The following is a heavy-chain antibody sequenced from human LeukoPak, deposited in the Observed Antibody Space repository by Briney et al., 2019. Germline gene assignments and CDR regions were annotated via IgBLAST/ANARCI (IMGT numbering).Heavy chain of an antibody. V-gene: IGHV3-30*04. CDR3: ARSYYGSGSYIGY. J-gene: IGHJ4*02. D-gene: IGHD3-10*01. Sequence: PGGSLRLSCAASGFIFSSYAMHWVRQAPGKGLGWVAVISYDGSNKYYADSVKGRFTISRDNSKNALYLQMNSLRGEDTAVYYCARSYYGSGSYIGYWGQGTLVTVSS. CDR1: GFIFSSYA. CDR2: ISYDGSNK.